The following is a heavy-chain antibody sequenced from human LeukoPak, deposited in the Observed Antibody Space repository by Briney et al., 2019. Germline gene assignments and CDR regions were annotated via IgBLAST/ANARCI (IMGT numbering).Heavy chain of an antibody. CDR1: GFIFSNYI. D-gene: IGHD3-3*01. V-gene: IGHV3-21*01. CDR2: ITNSSRYT. CDR3: ARSYEGSGFSD. Sequence: GGSLRLSCAASGFIFSNYIMNWVCQAPGKGLEWVSSITNSSRYTYYADSVRGRFTISRDNAKNSLYLQMNSLRAEDTAVYYCARSYEGSGFSDWGQGTLVTVSS. J-gene: IGHJ4*02.